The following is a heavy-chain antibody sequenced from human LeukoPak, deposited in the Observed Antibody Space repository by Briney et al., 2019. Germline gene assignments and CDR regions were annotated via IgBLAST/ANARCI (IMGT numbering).Heavy chain of an antibody. CDR1: GFTFSNYW. Sequence: TGGSLRLSCAASGFTFSNYWMSWVRQAPGKGLEWVANIKEDGSEKYYVDSVKGRFTIPGDNARNSLYLQMNSLRAEDTAVYYCASGRQLGYWGQGTLVTVSS. V-gene: IGHV3-7*01. CDR2: IKEDGSEK. D-gene: IGHD6-13*01. CDR3: ASGRQLGY. J-gene: IGHJ4*02.